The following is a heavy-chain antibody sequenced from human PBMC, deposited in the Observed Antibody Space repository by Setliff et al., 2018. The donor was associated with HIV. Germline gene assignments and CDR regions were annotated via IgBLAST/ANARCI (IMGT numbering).Heavy chain of an antibody. V-gene: IGHV3-23*03. CDR3: AKTSRVREYNSPFDS. CDR2: IYSYGSNT. J-gene: IGHJ4*02. Sequence: LRLSCAASGFTFSDYSMTWVRQAPGKGLEWVSVIYSYGSNTYYADSVKGRFTISRDNSKSTLYLQMNSLRAEDTAIYYCAKTSRVREYNSPFDSWGQGTLVTVSS. CDR1: GFTFSDYS. D-gene: IGHD3-10*01.